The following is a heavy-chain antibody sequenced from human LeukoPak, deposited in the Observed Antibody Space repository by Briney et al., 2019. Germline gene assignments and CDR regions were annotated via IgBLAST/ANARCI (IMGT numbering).Heavy chain of an antibody. V-gene: IGHV4-59*01. CDR3: ARLVNSGYKGGGMDV. CDR1: GASINHYY. J-gene: IGHJ6*02. CDR2: FYYSGST. D-gene: IGHD5-12*01. Sequence: NPSETLSLTCTVSGASINHYYWGWIRQQPPGKGLEWIGYFYYSGSTNYNPSLKSRVSISADTSKNQFTLILTSVTAADTAVYYCARLVNSGYKGGGMDVWGPGTTVTVSS.